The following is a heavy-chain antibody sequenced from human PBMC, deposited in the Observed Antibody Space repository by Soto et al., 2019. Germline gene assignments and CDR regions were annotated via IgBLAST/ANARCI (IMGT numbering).Heavy chain of an antibody. CDR3: AKGPWQPPHCFHP. CDR1: GFTFSNYA. Sequence: PGGSLRLSCAASGFTFSNYAMSWVRQAPGKGLEWVSAIGGGGVPTYHADSVKGRFTISRDNSKNTLYLQMNSLRAEDTAVYYRAKGPWQPPHCFHPWGLGTLVTVS. D-gene: IGHD6-13*01. CDR2: IGGGGVPT. J-gene: IGHJ5*02. V-gene: IGHV3-23*01.